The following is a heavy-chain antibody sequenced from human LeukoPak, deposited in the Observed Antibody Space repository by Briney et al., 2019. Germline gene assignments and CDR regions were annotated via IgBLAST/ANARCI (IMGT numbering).Heavy chain of an antibody. J-gene: IGHJ3*02. CDR2: ISSSSSYI. D-gene: IGHD3/OR15-3a*01. CDR1: GFTFSSYS. V-gene: IGHV3-21*01. Sequence: GGSLRLSCAASGFTFSSYSMNWVRQAPGKGLEWVSSISSSSSYIYYADSVKGRFTISRDNAKNSLYLQMNSLRAEDTAVYYCARWRRTGYPTKGDAFDIWGQGTMVTVSS. CDR3: ARWRRTGYPTKGDAFDI.